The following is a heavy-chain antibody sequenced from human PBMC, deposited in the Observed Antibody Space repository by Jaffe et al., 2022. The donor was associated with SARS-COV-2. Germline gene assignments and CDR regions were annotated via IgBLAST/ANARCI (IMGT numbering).Heavy chain of an antibody. J-gene: IGHJ4*02. V-gene: IGHV3-48*02. CDR2: ISTGSSTI. D-gene: IGHD2-2*01. CDR3: ARAQRVQLRAVLSTPVDY. Sequence: EVQLVESGGGLVQPGGSLRLSCAASGFTFSSYSMNWVRQAPGKGLEWVSYISTGSSTIYYADSVKGRFTISRDNAKNSLYLQMDSLRDEDTAVYYCARAQRVQLRAVLSTPVDYWGQGTLVTVSS. CDR1: GFTFSSYS.